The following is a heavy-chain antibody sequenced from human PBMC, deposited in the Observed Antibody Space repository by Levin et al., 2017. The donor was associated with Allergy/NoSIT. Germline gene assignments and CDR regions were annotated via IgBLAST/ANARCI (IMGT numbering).Heavy chain of an antibody. CDR2: IDPNDSDT. CDR3: ARINDYGDYEDY. D-gene: IGHD4-17*01. V-gene: IGHV5-51*01. CDR1: GYIFTNYW. J-gene: IGHJ4*02. Sequence: GESLKISCRGSGYIFTNYWIVWVRQMPGKGLEWMGIIDPNDSDTRYSPSFQGQVTISVDKSITTAYLQWSSLKASDSAMFYCARINDYGDYEDYWGQGTLVTVSS.